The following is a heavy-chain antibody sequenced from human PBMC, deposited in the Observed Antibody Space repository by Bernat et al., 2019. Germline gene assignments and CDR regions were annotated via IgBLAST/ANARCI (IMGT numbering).Heavy chain of an antibody. J-gene: IGHJ6*03. V-gene: IGHV3-23*01. Sequence: EVQLLESGGGLVQPGGSLRLSCAASGFTFSSYAMNWVRQAPGKGLEWVSAIRYGSDSTYYADSVTGRFTISRDDSKNTLYLHMNSLRAEDTALYFCAKGAGSGTFYYHYYMVVWGKGTTVTVSS. CDR3: AKGAGSGTFYYHYYMVV. CDR2: IRYGSDST. D-gene: IGHD3-10*01. CDR1: GFTFSSYA.